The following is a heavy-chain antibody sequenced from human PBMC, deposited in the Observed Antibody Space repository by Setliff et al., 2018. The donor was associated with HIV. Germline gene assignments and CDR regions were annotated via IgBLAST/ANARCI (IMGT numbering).Heavy chain of an antibody. J-gene: IGHJ3*02. Sequence: SETLSLTCTVSGGSISSGSNYWSWIRQPAGKGLERIGHIYTSGSTNYNPSLKSRVTISVDTSKNQFYLKLSSVTAADTAVYYCARILLYDSSAYFVNAFDIWGQGTVVTVSS. CDR1: GGSISSGSNY. CDR2: IYTSGST. CDR3: ARILLYDSSAYFVNAFDI. D-gene: IGHD3-22*01. V-gene: IGHV4-61*09.